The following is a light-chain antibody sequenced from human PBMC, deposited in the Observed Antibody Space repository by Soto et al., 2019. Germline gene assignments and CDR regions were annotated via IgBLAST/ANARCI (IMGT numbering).Light chain of an antibody. V-gene: IGLV2-14*01. CDR2: EVS. J-gene: IGLJ3*02. Sequence: QSALTQPVSVSGSPGQSITIYCTRSSSDVGRYNYVSWYQQHPGKAPKLMIYEVSHRPSGVSDRFSGSKSGNTASLTISGLQAEDEADYYCSSYTSSSAPWVFGGGTKLTVL. CDR3: SSYTSSSAPWV. CDR1: SSDVGRYNY.